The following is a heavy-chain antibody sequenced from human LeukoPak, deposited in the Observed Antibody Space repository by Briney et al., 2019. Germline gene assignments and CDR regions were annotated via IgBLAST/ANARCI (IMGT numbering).Heavy chain of an antibody. Sequence: KLGESLKISCKGSGYSFTSYWIGWVRQMPGKGLEWMGIIYPGDSDTRYKSSFQGQVTMSADKSISSVYLQWSSLEASDTAIYYCARLIASRSVGFDFWGQGTLVTVSS. CDR1: GYSFTSYW. CDR3: ARLIASRSVGFDF. J-gene: IGHJ4*02. V-gene: IGHV5-51*01. CDR2: IYPGDSDT. D-gene: IGHD2/OR15-2a*01.